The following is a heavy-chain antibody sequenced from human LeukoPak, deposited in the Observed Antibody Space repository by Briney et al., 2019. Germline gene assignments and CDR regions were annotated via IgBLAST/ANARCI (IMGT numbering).Heavy chain of an antibody. Sequence: GGSLRLSCAASGFTFDDYAMHWVRQAPGKGLEWVSSISWNSGSIGYADSVKGRFTISRDNAKNSLYLQMNSLSAEDTAVYYCARTLGPYYGLYYLDSWGQGTLVSVSS. V-gene: IGHV3-9*01. CDR2: ISWNSGSI. CDR1: GFTFDDYA. CDR3: ARTLGPYYGLYYLDS. J-gene: IGHJ4*02. D-gene: IGHD3-10*01.